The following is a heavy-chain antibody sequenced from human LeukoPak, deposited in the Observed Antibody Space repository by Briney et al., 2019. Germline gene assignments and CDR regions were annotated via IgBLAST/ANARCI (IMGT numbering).Heavy chain of an antibody. CDR2: IYYSGST. V-gene: IGHV4-59*01. D-gene: IGHD3-10*01. Sequence: PSETLSLTCTVSGGSISSYYWSWIRQPPGKGLEWIGYIYYSGSTNYNPSLKSRVTISVDTSKNQFSLKLSSVTAADTAVYYCARGMRGGAFDIWGQGTMVTVSS. CDR3: ARGMRGGAFDI. CDR1: GGSISSYY. J-gene: IGHJ3*02.